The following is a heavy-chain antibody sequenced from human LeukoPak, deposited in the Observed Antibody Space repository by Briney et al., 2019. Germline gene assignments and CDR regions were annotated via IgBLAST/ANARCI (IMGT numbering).Heavy chain of an antibody. Sequence: ASAKVSCKASGYIFSSYYMHWVRQAPGQGLEWMGIINPSGGSSSYAQKFQGRVTMTRDTSSSTVYMELSSLRSEDTAVYYCAREGSGYNYAENWGEGTLVSVS. J-gene: IGHJ4*02. CDR1: GYIFSSYY. D-gene: IGHD5-18*01. CDR2: INPSGGSS. CDR3: AREGSGYNYAEN. V-gene: IGHV1-46*01.